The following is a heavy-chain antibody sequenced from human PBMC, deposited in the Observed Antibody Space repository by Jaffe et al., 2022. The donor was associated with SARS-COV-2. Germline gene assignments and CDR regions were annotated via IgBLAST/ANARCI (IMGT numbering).Heavy chain of an antibody. CDR2: ISGTSGTI. CDR1: GFTFSTYS. D-gene: IGHD3-22*01. CDR3: ARPIMGPGDYSDRYFDT. Sequence: EVQLVESGGGLVQPGGSLRLSCAASGFTFSTYSMNWVRQAPGKGLEWISYISGTSGTIYYADSVKGRFTISRDNAKNSLFLQMNSLRAEDTAVYYCARPIMGPGDYSDRYFDTWGQGALVTVSS. V-gene: IGHV3-48*01. J-gene: IGHJ4*02.